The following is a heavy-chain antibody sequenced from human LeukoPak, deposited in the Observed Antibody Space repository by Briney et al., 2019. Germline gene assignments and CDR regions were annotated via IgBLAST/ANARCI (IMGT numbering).Heavy chain of an antibody. CDR3: ARELIAAAGGDY. J-gene: IGHJ4*02. V-gene: IGHV3-20*04. CDR2: INWNGGST. D-gene: IGHD6-13*01. CDR1: GFTFDDYG. Sequence: GGSLTLSCAVAGFTFDDYGMGWVRQAPGKGLEWVSGINWNGGSTGYADSVKGRFTISRDNAKNSLYLQMNSLRAEDTALYYCARELIAAAGGDYWPRGTLVTVSS.